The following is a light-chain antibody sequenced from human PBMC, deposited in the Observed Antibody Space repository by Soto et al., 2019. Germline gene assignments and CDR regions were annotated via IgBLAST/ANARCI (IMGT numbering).Light chain of an antibody. Sequence: QSVLTQPPSASGTPGQRVTISCSGSSFNIGSNTVNWYQQLPGTAPKLLLYSDYQRPSGVPDRFSGSKSGTSASLAISGLQSEDEADYYCAAWDDSLNGYVFGTGTKLTVL. CDR1: SFNIGSNT. CDR2: SDY. CDR3: AAWDDSLNGYV. J-gene: IGLJ1*01. V-gene: IGLV1-44*01.